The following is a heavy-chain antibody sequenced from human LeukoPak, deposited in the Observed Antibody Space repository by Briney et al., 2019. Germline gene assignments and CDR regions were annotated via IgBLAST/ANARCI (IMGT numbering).Heavy chain of an antibody. D-gene: IGHD6-19*01. J-gene: IGHJ6*03. V-gene: IGHV4-38-2*02. CDR2: IYHSGRT. CDR1: GYSISSGYY. CDR3: ARAVIRSGWYYYMDV. Sequence: PSETLSLTCTVSGYSISSGYYWGWIRQPPGKGLEWIGSIYHSGRTFYNPSLKSRVTISVDTSKNQFSLKLTSVTAADTAVYYCARAVIRSGWYYYMDVWGKGTTVTISS.